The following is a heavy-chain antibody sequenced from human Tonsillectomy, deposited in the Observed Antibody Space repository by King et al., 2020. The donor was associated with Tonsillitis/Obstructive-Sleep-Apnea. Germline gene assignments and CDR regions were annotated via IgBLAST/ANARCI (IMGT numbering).Heavy chain of an antibody. D-gene: IGHD3-10*01. CDR3: AGGQRITMFRGVINNWFDP. CDR2: INHSGST. CDR1: GGSFSGYY. V-gene: IGHV4-34*01. Sequence: VQLQQWGAGLLKPSETLSLTCAVYGGSFSGYYWSWIRQPPGKGLEWIGEINHSGSTNYNPSLKSRVTISVDTSKNQFSRKLSSGTAADTAVYYCAGGQRITMFRGVINNWFDPWGQGTLVTVSS. J-gene: IGHJ5*02.